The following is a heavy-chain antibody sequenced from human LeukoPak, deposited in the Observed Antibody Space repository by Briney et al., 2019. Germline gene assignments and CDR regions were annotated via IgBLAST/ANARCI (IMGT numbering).Heavy chain of an antibody. CDR1: GFTLSSYA. CDR3: AKLLSNSGRFLY. D-gene: IGHD4-23*01. Sequence: GGSLRLSCAASGFTLSSYAMSWVRQGPGKGLEWVSAISVSGNTYHADSVKGRFTISRDNSKNTLYLQMNSLRAEDTAVYYCAKLLSNSGRFLYWGQGTLVTVSS. CDR2: ISVSGNT. V-gene: IGHV3-23*01. J-gene: IGHJ4*02.